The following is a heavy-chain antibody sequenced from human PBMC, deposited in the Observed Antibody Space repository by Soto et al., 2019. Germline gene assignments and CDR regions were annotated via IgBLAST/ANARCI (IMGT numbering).Heavy chain of an antibody. CDR1: GYSFTSYW. CDR3: ARAYSSSPMDYYYYGMDV. CDR2: IYPGDSDT. Sequence: GESLKISCKGSGYSFTSYWFGWVRQMPGKGLEWMGIIYPGDSDTRYSPSFQGQVTISADKSISTAYLQWSSLKASDTAMYYCARAYSSSPMDYYYYGMDVWGQGTTVTVSS. V-gene: IGHV5-51*01. J-gene: IGHJ6*02. D-gene: IGHD6-13*01.